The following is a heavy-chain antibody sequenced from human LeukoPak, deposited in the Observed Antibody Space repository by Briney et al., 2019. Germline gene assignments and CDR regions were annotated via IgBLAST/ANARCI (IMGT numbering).Heavy chain of an antibody. CDR2: IWYDGSNK. V-gene: IGHV3-33*01. CDR3: ARGGSSSSGYFDY. CDR1: GFTFSSYV. D-gene: IGHD6-6*01. J-gene: IGHJ4*02. Sequence: GGSLRLSCAASGFTFSSYVMHWVRQAPGKGLEWVAVIWYDGSNKYYADSVKGRFTISRDNSKNTLYLQMNSLRAEDTAVYYCARGGSSSSGYFDYWGQGTLVTVSS.